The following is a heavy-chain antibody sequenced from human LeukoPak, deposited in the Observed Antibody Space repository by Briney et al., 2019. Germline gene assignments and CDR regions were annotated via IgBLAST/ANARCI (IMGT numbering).Heavy chain of an antibody. CDR2: INPNSGGT. CDR3: ARWSGGGTYYDFWSGYSSYYYYMDV. CDR1: GYTFTGYY. J-gene: IGHJ6*03. Sequence: GASVKVSCKASGYTFTGYYMHWVRQAPGQGLEWMGWINPNSGGTNYAQKFQGRVTMTRDTSISTAYMALSRLRSDDKAVYYCARWSGGGTYYDFWSGYSSYYYYMDVWGKGTTVTVSS. D-gene: IGHD3-3*01. V-gene: IGHV1-2*02.